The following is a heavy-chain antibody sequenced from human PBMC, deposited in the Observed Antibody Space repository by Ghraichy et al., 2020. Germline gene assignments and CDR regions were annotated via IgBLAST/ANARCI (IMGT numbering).Heavy chain of an antibody. CDR1: GFTFSSYS. CDR2: ISSSSYI. Sequence: GGSLRLSCAASGFTFSSYSMNWVRQAPGKGLEWVSYISSSSYIYYADSVKGRFTISRDNAKNSLYLQMNSLRAEDTAVYYCASYSSTSPRAAFDIWGQGTMVTVSS. V-gene: IGHV3-21*01. J-gene: IGHJ3*02. D-gene: IGHD6-13*01. CDR3: ASYSSTSPRAAFDI.